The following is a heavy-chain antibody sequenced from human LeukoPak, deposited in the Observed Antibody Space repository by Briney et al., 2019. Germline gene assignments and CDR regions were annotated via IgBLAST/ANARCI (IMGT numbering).Heavy chain of an antibody. CDR2: IYTSGST. V-gene: IGHV4-4*07. CDR3: ARDLRLAAASFYGMDV. J-gene: IGHJ6*02. D-gene: IGHD2-15*01. CDR1: GGSISSYY. Sequence: PSETLSLSCTVSGGSISSYYWSWIRQPAGKGLEWIGRIYTSGSTNYNPSLKSRVTMSVDTSKNQFPLKLSSVAAADTAVYYCARDLRLAAASFYGMDVWGQGTTVTVSS.